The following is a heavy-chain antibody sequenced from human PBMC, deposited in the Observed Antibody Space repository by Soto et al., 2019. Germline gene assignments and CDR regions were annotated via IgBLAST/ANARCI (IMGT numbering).Heavy chain of an antibody. V-gene: IGHV1-18*01. D-gene: IGHD4-17*01. CDR1: GYTFTSYG. CDR3: ARDRSDYGGNPDYYYYGMDV. CDR2: ISAYNGNT. J-gene: IGHJ6*02. Sequence: QVQLVQSGAEVKKPGASVKVSCKASGYTFTSYGISWVRQAPGQGLEWMGWISAYNGNTNYAQKLQGRVTMTTDTSTSTAYMELRSLRSDETAVYYCARDRSDYGGNPDYYYYGMDVWGQGTTVTVSS.